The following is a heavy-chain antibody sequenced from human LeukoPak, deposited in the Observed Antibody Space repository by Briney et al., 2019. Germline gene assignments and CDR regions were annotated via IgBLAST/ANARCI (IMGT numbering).Heavy chain of an antibody. CDR3: ANYYVWGSYRSYYFDY. D-gene: IGHD3-16*02. CDR1: GFTFSSYA. V-gene: IGHV3-23*01. J-gene: IGHJ4*02. Sequence: GGSLRLSCAASGFTFSSYAMSWVRQAPGKGLEWVSAISGSGGSTYYADSVKGRFTISRDNSKNTLYLKMNSLRAEDTAVYYCANYYVWGSYRSYYFDYWGQGTLVTVSS. CDR2: ISGSGGST.